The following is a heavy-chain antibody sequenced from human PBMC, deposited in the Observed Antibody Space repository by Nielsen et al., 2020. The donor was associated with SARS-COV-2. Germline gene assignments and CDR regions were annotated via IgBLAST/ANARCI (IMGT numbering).Heavy chain of an antibody. V-gene: IGHV3-23*01. Sequence: WIRQPPGKGLEWVATISGTGGVTLYADSVKGRFTISRDTSENTVYLQMNGLTADDTAEYYCAKAPLEGRHVVASTGTFDFLGQGTMVTVSS. D-gene: IGHD2-15*01. CDR2: ISGTGGVT. J-gene: IGHJ3*01. CDR3: AKAPLEGRHVVASTGTFDF.